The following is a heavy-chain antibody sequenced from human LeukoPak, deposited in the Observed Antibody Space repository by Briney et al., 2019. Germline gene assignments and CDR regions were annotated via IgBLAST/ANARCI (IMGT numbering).Heavy chain of an antibody. CDR1: GGTFSSYA. D-gene: IGHD3-3*01. CDR3: ARGPSYYDFWSGYSNWFDP. Sequence: SVKVSCKASGGTFSSYAISWVRQAPGQGLEWMGGIIPIFGTANYAQKFQGRVTITADESTSTAYMELSSLRSEDTAVYYCARGPSYYDFWSGYSNWFDPWGQGALVTVSS. CDR2: IIPIFGTA. V-gene: IGHV1-69*01. J-gene: IGHJ5*02.